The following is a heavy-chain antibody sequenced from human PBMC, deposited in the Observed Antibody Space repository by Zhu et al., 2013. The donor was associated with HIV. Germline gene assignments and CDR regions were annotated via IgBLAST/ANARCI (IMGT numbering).Heavy chain of an antibody. Sequence: SVKVSCKASGYTFTGYYIHWVRQAPGQGLEWMGWINPNSGGTKYAQKFQGRVTMTRDTSTSTVYMELSSLRSEDTAVYYCARGLIRRGMDVWGQGTTVTVSS. CDR1: GYTFTGYY. V-gene: IGHV1-2*02. J-gene: IGHJ6*02. D-gene: IGHD2-8*01. CDR3: ARGLIRRGMDV. CDR2: INPNSGGT.